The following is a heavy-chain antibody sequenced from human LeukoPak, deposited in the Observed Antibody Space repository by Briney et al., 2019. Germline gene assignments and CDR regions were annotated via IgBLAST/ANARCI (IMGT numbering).Heavy chain of an antibody. CDR1: GFTFSSYS. CDR3: AREEDDIMTGHQVDVD. V-gene: IGHV3-21*01. J-gene: IGHJ4*02. D-gene: IGHD3-9*01. Sequence: GGSLRLSCAASGFTFSSYSMNWVRQAPGKGLEWVSSINSSSSYIYYAYSVNGRFTISIANAKNSLYLQMNRLRVEDAAVYYCAREEDDIMTGHQVDVDWGEETLVAASS. CDR2: INSSSSYI.